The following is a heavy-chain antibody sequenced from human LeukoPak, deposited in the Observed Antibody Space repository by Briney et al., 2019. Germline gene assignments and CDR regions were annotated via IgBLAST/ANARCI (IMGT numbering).Heavy chain of an antibody. CDR3: ARQSPGFMIAGYFDY. CDR2: S. Sequence: SETLSLTCTVSGDSMTAGDYYWGWVRQPPGTGLQWIATSYQGASLKSRVTISLDTSKNQFSLRLTSVTAADTAVYYCARQSPGFMIAGYFDYWGQGTLVTVSS. D-gene: IGHD3-16*01. J-gene: IGHJ4*02. V-gene: IGHV4-61*05. CDR1: GDSMTAGDYY.